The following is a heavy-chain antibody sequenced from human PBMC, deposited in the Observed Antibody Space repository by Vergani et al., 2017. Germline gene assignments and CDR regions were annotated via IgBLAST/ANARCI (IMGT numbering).Heavy chain of an antibody. Sequence: EVLLVQSGAEVKKPGESLKISCKSSESSFISNEIAWVRQMSGKGLQWMGNINPIDSKIAYSPSFQGQAIMSLGKSITTAYLQLRSLKASDTAIYYCTRHVPCGDGACLRFDHWGQGTQVTVS. CDR3: TRHVPCGDGACLRFDH. V-gene: IGHV5-51*01. D-gene: IGHD2-21*01. CDR2: INPIDSKI. CDR1: ESSFISNE. J-gene: IGHJ4*02.